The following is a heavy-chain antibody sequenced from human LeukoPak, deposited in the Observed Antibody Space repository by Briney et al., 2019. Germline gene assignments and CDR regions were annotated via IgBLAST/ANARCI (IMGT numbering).Heavy chain of an antibody. D-gene: IGHD6-19*01. Sequence: NPSETLSLTCAVYGGSFSGYYWSWIRQPPGKGLEWIGEINHSGSTNYNPSLKSRVTISVDTSKNQFSLKLSSMTASDTSIYYCSTTRLGYSGGWHWGQGTLVTVSS. CDR3: STTRLGYSGGWH. CDR1: GGSFSGYY. J-gene: IGHJ4*02. V-gene: IGHV4-34*01. CDR2: INHSGST.